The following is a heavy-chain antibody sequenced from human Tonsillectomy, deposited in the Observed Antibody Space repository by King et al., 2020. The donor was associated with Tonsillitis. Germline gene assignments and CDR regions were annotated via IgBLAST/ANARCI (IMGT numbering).Heavy chain of an antibody. J-gene: IGHJ2*01. CDR2: INHSGST. CDR3: AGGRRGSWFFTWYFDL. D-gene: IGHD6-13*01. V-gene: IGHV4-34*01. CDR1: GGSFSGYY. Sequence: VQLQQWGAGLLKPSETLSLTCAVYGGSFSGYYWSWIRQPPGKGLEWIGEINHSGSTNYNPSLKSRVTVSVDTSKNQFSLKLGSVTAADTAVYYCAGGRRGSWFFTWYFDLWGRGTLVTVSS.